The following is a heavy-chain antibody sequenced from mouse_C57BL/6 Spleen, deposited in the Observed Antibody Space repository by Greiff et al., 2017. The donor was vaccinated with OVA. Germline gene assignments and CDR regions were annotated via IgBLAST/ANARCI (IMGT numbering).Heavy chain of an antibody. D-gene: IGHD4-1*01. CDR3: ARLELANWYFDV. CDR2: ISSGGSYT. V-gene: IGHV5-6*01. J-gene: IGHJ1*03. Sequence: EVQLVESGGDLVKPGGSLKLSCAASGFTFSSYGMSWVRQTPDKRLEWVATISSGGSYTYYPDSVKGRFTISRDNAKNTLYLQMSSLKSEDTAMYYCARLELANWYFDVWGTGTTVTVSS. CDR1: GFTFSSYG.